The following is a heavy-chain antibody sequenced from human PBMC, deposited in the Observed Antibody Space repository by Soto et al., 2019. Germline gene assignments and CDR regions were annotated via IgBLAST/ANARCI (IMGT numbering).Heavy chain of an antibody. V-gene: IGHV4-30-4*01. CDR1: GGSISSGDYY. CDR3: ARDQGILTGYYIKSYGMDV. D-gene: IGHD3-9*01. CDR2: IYYSGST. Sequence: SETLSLTCTVSGGSISSGDYYWSWIRQPPGKGLEWIGYIYYSGSTYYNPSLKSRVTISVDTSKNQFSLKLSPVTAADTAVYYCARDQGILTGYYIKSYGMDVWGQGTTVTVSS. J-gene: IGHJ6*02.